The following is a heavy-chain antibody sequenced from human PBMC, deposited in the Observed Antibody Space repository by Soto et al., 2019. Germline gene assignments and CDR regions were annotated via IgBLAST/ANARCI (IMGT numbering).Heavy chain of an antibody. CDR2: IYFRGNT. CDR3: ARCVGGNYNETSIDY. V-gene: IGHV4-30-4*01. Sequence: SETLCLTCTVSGGSLSSGDFYWSWIRQPPGKGLEWIGYIYFRGNTYYNPSLKTRPTISLDTSKNQFSLRLSSVTAADTAVYYCARCVGGNYNETSIDYRGQGPLVTLSS. D-gene: IGHD1-26*01. CDR1: GGSLSSGDFY. J-gene: IGHJ4*02.